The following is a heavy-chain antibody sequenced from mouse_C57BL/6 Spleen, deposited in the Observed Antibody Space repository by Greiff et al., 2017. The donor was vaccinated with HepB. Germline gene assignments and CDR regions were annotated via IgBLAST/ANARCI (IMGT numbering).Heavy chain of an antibody. J-gene: IGHJ3*01. CDR1: GYTFTSYG. V-gene: IGHV1-81*01. CDR2: IYPRSGNT. Sequence: QVQLQQSGAELARPGASVKLSCKASGYTFTSYGISWVKQRTGQGLEWIGEIYPRSGNTYYNEKFKGKATLTADKSSSTAYMELRSLTSEDSAVYFCARDEGDYEGAYWGQGTLVTVSA. CDR3: ARDEGDYEGAY. D-gene: IGHD2-4*01.